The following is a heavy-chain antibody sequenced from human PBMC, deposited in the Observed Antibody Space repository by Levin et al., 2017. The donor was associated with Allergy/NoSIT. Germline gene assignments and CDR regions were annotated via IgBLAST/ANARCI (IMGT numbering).Heavy chain of an antibody. Sequence: SLKISCVGSGFTFDDYAMHWVRQAPGKGLEWVSGISWNSGSEGYAESVEGRFTVSRDNAKNSLYLQMNRLRPEDTAFYYCARDKDLNTYGYLLHWGLGTLVTVSS. CDR1: GFTFDDYA. V-gene: IGHV3-9*01. D-gene: IGHD6-13*01. CDR3: ARDKDLNTYGYLLH. J-gene: IGHJ1*01. CDR2: ISWNSGSE.